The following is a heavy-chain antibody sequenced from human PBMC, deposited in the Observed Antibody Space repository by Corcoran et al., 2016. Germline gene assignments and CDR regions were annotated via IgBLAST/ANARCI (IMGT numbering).Heavy chain of an antibody. CDR2: INPNSGGT. V-gene: IGHV1-2*02. CDR3: ARDPLYCSGGSCYSALDY. CDR1: GYTFTGYY. D-gene: IGHD2-15*01. Sequence: QMQLVQSGAEVKKPGASVKVSCKASGYTFTGYYMHWVRQAPGQGLEWMGWINPNSGGTNYAQKFQGRVTMTRDTSISTAYMELSRLRSDDTAVYYCARDPLYCSGGSCYSALDYWGQGTLVTVSS. J-gene: IGHJ4*02.